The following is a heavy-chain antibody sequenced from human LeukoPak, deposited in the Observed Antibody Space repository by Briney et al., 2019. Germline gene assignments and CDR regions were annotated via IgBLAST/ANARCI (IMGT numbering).Heavy chain of an antibody. J-gene: IGHJ3*02. CDR3: ARVESWEHSGSSQDAFDI. D-gene: IGHD1-26*01. Sequence: ASVKVSCKASGDTFTNYYMNWVRQAPGQGLEWMGIINPSGGSTSYAQKFQGRVTMTRDKSTNTVYMELSSLGSEDTAVYYCARVESWEHSGSSQDAFDIWGQGTMVTVSS. CDR2: INPSGGST. CDR1: GDTFTNYY. V-gene: IGHV1-46*01.